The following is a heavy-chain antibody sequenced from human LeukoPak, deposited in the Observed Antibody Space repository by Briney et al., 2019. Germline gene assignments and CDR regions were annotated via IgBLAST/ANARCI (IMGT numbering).Heavy chain of an antibody. CDR1: GFTFSSYT. Sequence: GGSLRLSCAASGFTFSSYTMNWVRQAPGKGLEWVSSISSSSSYIYYADSVKGRFTISRDNAKNSQYLQMNSLRAEDTAVYYCATHSYYDSSGFPSTYWGQGTLVTVSS. V-gene: IGHV3-21*01. CDR3: ATHSYYDSSGFPSTY. D-gene: IGHD3-22*01. J-gene: IGHJ4*02. CDR2: ISSSSSYI.